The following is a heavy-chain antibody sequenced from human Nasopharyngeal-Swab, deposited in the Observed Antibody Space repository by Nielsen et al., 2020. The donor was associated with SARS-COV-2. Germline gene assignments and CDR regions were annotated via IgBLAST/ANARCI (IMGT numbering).Heavy chain of an antibody. CDR2: ISSSSTYI. J-gene: IGHJ4*02. CDR1: GFTFSNYN. D-gene: IGHD2/OR15-2a*01. Sequence: GESLKISCAASGFTFSNYNMNWVRQAPGKGLEWVSSISSSSTYIYYADSVKGRFTISRDTAKNTLYLQMSSLRVEDTAVYYCTRDTFGPTDSWGQGTLVTVSS. V-gene: IGHV3-21*01. CDR3: TRDTFGPTDS.